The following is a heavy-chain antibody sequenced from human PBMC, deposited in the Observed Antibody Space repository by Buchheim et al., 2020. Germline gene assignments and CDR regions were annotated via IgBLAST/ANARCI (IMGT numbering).Heavy chain of an antibody. Sequence: EQLVESGGGVVQPGRSLRLSCAASGFSFGSYGMHWVRQAPGKGLEWVSYISSSGSTTYYADSVKGRFTISRDNAKNSLYLQMNSLRAEDTAVYYCATGWNYFDYWGQGTL. CDR3: ATGWNYFDY. D-gene: IGHD3-9*01. J-gene: IGHJ4*02. CDR1: GFSFGSYG. CDR2: ISSSGSTT. V-gene: IGHV3-48*04.